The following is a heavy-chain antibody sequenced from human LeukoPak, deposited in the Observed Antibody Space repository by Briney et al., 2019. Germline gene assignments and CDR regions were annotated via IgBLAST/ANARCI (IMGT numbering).Heavy chain of an antibody. CDR3: VRTPPNWGFDY. J-gene: IGHJ4*02. Sequence: ASVKVSCKASGYTFTSHDINWVRQATGQGLEWMGWMSPNSGDTGYAQKFQGRVTMTSDSSISTAYMELSSLRSEDTVIYYCVRTPPNWGFDYWGQGTLATVSS. D-gene: IGHD7-27*01. CDR2: MSPNSGDT. CDR1: GYTFTSHD. V-gene: IGHV1-8*01.